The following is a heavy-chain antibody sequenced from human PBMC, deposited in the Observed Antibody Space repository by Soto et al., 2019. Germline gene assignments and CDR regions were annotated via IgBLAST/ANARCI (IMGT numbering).Heavy chain of an antibody. CDR2: YSGST. J-gene: IGHJ4*02. D-gene: IGHD6-19*01. Sequence: QVQLQESGPGLVKPSETLSLTCTVSGASISRDHWNWIRQPPGKGLEWIGDYSGSTNYNPSLKSRVTISVDPPKNRFSLKLSSVTAADTAVYFCATYTSGGGGRGYWGQGTLVTVSS. CDR3: ATYTSGGGGRGY. V-gene: IGHV4-59*08. CDR1: GASISRDH.